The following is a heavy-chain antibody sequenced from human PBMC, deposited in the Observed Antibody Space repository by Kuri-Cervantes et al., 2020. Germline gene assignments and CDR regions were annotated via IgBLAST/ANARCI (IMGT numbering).Heavy chain of an antibody. V-gene: IGHV6-1*01. J-gene: IGHJ4*02. CDR1: GDSVSSDNAA. D-gene: IGHD4-17*01. CDR3: ARVVGAYTVTTNFDA. CDR2: IYYRSKWHN. Sequence: SQTLSLTCAISGDSVSSDNAAWSWIRQSPSRGLEWLGRIYYRSKWHNDYAISVKSRITINPDTSKNQFSLQLNSVTPEDTAVYFCARVVGAYTVTTNFDAWGQGTLVTVSS.